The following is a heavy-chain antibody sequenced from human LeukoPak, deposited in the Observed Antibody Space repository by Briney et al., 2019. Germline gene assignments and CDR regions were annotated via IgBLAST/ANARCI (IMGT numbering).Heavy chain of an antibody. CDR2: IYTSGST. Sequence: SETLSLTCTVSGGSISSYYWSWIRQPVGKGLEWIGRIYTSGSTNYNPSLESRVTMPVDTSKNQFSLKLSSVTAADTAVYYCARVRSGSTARYYYYMDVWGKGTTVTVSS. CDR1: GGSISSYY. V-gene: IGHV4-4*07. D-gene: IGHD2-2*01. CDR3: ARVRSGSTARYYYYMDV. J-gene: IGHJ6*03.